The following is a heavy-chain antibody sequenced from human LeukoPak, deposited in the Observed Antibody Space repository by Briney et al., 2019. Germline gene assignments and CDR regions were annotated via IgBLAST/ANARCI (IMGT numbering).Heavy chain of an antibody. J-gene: IGHJ5*02. CDR3: ARVLLYHNWFDP. CDR1: GGSFSGYY. V-gene: IGHV4-34*01. D-gene: IGHD3-16*01. Sequence: SETLSLTCAVYGGSFSGYYWSWIRQPPGKGLEWIGEINHSGSTNYNPSLKSRVTISVDTSKNQSSLKLSSVTAADTAVYYCARVLLYHNWFDPWGQGTLVTVSS. CDR2: INHSGST.